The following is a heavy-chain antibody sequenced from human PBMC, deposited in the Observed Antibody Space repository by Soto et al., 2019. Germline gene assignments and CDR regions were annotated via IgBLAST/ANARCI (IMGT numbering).Heavy chain of an antibody. J-gene: IGHJ3*02. CDR3: ARVSIVVVVAAPANDAFDI. Sequence: SETLSLTCAVYGGSFSGYYWSWIRQPPGKGLEWIGEINHSGSTNYNPPLKSRVTISVDTSKNQFSLKLSSVTAADTAVYYCARVSIVVVVAAPANDAFDIWGQGTMVT. D-gene: IGHD2-15*01. CDR1: GGSFSGYY. V-gene: IGHV4-34*01. CDR2: INHSGST.